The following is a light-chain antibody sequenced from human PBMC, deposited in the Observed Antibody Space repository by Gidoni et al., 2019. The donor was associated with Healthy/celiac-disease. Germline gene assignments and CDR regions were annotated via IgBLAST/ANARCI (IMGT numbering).Light chain of an antibody. J-gene: IGKJ4*01. Sequence: DIVMTQSPLSLPVTPGEPASISCRSSQSLLHSNGYTYLDWYLQQPGQSPQLLIYLGSNRASGVPDRFSDSGSGTDFTLKISRVEAEDVGVYYCMQALQTPLTFGGGTKVEIK. CDR3: MQALQTPLT. V-gene: IGKV2-28*01. CDR1: QSLLHSNGYTY. CDR2: LGS.